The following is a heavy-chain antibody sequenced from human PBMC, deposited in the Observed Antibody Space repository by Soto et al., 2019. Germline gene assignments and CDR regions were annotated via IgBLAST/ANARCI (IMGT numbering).Heavy chain of an antibody. CDR2: IYTGGGT. CDR1: GFSVGCNY. V-gene: IGHV3-53*01. CDR3: AREQNYYYHTTGYYMGLFDH. D-gene: IGHD3-22*01. J-gene: IGHJ4*02. Sequence: PGGSLRLSCAASGFSVGCNYMSWVRQAPGKGLEWVSLIYTGGGTFFADSVKGRFTISRDKTKNILYLQMNSLRAEDTAVYYCAREQNYYYHTTGYYMGLFDHWGQGTLVTVSS.